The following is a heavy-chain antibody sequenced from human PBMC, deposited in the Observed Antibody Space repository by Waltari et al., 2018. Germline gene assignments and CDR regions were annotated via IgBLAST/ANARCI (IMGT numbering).Heavy chain of an antibody. CDR1: DVSVRRPDYS. D-gene: IGHD4-4*01. J-gene: IGHJ4*02. Sequence: HLQLQESGPGLVKPSETLSLICTVSDVSVRRPDYSWGWIRQPPGEGLAWIATVYYDGYTYYNPSLKSRVTISLDTSKNQFSLKLTSVTAADTAVYYCARGAGHYKPFDSWGQGTLVTVSS. V-gene: IGHV4-39*07. CDR3: ARGAGHYKPFDS. CDR2: VYYDGYT.